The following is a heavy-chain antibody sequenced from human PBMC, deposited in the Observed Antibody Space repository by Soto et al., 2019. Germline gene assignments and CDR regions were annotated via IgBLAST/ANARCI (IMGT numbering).Heavy chain of an antibody. CDR1: GYTFTSYT. Sequence: QVQLEQSGAEVKKPGASVKVSCKTSGYTFTSYTLHWVRQAPGQGLEWMGWINAGNGREKYSQRFQNRVSRSTDKSATTAYRELRRRRSQGTAMYFWGSGGGWVGEASFDSWGQGTLVTVSS. D-gene: IGHD3-10*01. CDR3: GSGGGWVGEASFDS. J-gene: IGHJ4*02. V-gene: IGHV1-3*01. CDR2: INAGNGRE.